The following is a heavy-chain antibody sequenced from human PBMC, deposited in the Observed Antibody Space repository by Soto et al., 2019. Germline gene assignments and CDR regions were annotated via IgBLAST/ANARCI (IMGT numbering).Heavy chain of an antibody. J-gene: IGHJ3*02. D-gene: IGHD3-22*01. CDR2: IYYSGST. CDR3: ARVVPGGYDAFES. V-gene: IGHV4-30-4*01. CDR1: GGSISSGDYY. Sequence: QVQLQESGPGLVKPSQTLSLTCTVSGGSISSGDYYWSWIRQPPGKGLEWIGYIYYSGSTYYNPSLTCRVTISVDTSKNQFALKLGSATAADTAVYYCARVVPGGYDAFESWGQGTMVTVSS.